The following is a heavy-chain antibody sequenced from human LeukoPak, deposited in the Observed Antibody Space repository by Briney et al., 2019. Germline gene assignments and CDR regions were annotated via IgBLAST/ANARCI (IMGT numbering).Heavy chain of an antibody. V-gene: IGHV3-74*01. CDR2: IRGDGSDA. Sequence: TGGSLRLSCAASGFTFSDTWMHWVRQVPGKGLVWVSRIRGDGSDARYAESVKGRFTISRDNAKNTLYLQMNSLRDEDTAIYYCANPPTVTSFHYWGQGTLVTVSS. J-gene: IGHJ4*02. CDR3: ANPPTVTSFHY. D-gene: IGHD4-11*01. CDR1: GFTFSDTW.